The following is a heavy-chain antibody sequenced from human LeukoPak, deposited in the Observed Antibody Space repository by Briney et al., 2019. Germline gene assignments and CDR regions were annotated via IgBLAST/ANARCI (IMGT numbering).Heavy chain of an antibody. D-gene: IGHD3-10*01. J-gene: IGHJ3*02. Sequence: SSETLSLTCTVSGGSISSYYWSWIRQPAGKGLEWIGRIYTSGSTNYNPSLKSRVTMSVDTSMNQFSLKLSSVTAADTAVYYCARGTGSYYNGDAFDIWGQGTMVTVSS. CDR2: IYTSGST. CDR3: ARGTGSYYNGDAFDI. CDR1: GGSISSYY. V-gene: IGHV4-4*07.